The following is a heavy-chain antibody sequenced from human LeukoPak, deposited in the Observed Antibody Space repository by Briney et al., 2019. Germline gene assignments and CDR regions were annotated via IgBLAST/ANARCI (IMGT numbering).Heavy chain of an antibody. CDR2: ISAYNGNT. J-gene: IGHJ5*02. CDR3: ARGRYCSGGSCYGKSWFDP. CDR1: GYTFTNYG. V-gene: IGHV1-18*01. Sequence: ASVKVSCKASGYTFTNYGISWVRQAPGQGLEWMGWISAYNGNTNYAQKLQGRVTMTTDTSTSTAYTELRSLRSDDTAVYYCARGRYCSGGSCYGKSWFDPWGQGTLVTVSS. D-gene: IGHD2-15*01.